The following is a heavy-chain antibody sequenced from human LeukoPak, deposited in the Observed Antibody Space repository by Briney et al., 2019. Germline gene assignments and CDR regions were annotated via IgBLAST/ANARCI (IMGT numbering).Heavy chain of an antibody. D-gene: IGHD1-26*01. V-gene: IGHV3-21*01. CDR1: GFTFSSYA. Sequence: GGSLRLSCAASGFTFSSYAMSWVRQAPGKGLEWVSSISSSSSYIYYADSVKGRFTISRDNAKNSLYLQMNSLSAEDTAVYYCASSGSSPVFDYWGQGTLVTVSS. CDR3: ASSGSSPVFDY. J-gene: IGHJ4*02. CDR2: ISSSSSYI.